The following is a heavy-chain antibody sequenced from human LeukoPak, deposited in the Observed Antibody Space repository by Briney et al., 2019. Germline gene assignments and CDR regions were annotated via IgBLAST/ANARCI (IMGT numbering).Heavy chain of an antibody. V-gene: IGHV4-59*01. CDR3: ASGGNSDPFDY. D-gene: IGHD4-23*01. CDR1: GGSFSGYY. CDR2: IYYSGST. J-gene: IGHJ4*02. Sequence: SETLSLTCAVYGGSFSGYYWSWIRQPPGKGLEWIGYIYYSGSTNYNPSLKSRVTISVDTSKNQFSLKLSSVTAADTAVYYCASGGNSDPFDYWGQGTLVTVSS.